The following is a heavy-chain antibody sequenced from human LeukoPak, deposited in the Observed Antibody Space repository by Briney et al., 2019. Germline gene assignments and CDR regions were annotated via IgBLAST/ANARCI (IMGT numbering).Heavy chain of an antibody. CDR1: NGSFSGYY. V-gene: IGHV4-34*01. J-gene: IGHJ5*02. Sequence: SETLSLTCAVYNGSFSGYYWSWIRQPPGKGLEWIGEINHSGSTHYNPSLKSRVTISVDTSKKQFSLKVRSVTAADTAVYYCARKEGGQLVNTRRWFDPWGQGTLVTVSS. CDR2: INHSGST. CDR3: ARKEGGQLVNTRRWFDP. D-gene: IGHD6-13*01.